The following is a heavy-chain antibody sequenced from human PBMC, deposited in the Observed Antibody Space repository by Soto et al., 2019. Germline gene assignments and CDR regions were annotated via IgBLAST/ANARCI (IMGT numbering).Heavy chain of an antibody. CDR3: ARDPNPNYDILTGYLDWYFDL. D-gene: IGHD3-9*01. CDR1: GGTFSSYA. CDR2: IIPIFGIA. J-gene: IGHJ2*01. Sequence: ASVKVSCKASGGTFSSYAISWVRQAPGQGLEWMGGIIPIFGIANYAQKFQGRVTITADKSTSTAYMELSSLISEDTAVYYCARDPNPNYDILTGYLDWYFDLWGRGTLVTVSS. V-gene: IGHV1-69*10.